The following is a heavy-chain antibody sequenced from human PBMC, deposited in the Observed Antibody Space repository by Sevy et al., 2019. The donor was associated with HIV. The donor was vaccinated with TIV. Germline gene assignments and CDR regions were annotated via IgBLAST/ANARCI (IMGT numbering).Heavy chain of an antibody. CDR3: ARDALYGDYGPRGYFDY. D-gene: IGHD4-17*01. Sequence: GGSLRLSCTASGFTFSDYYMSWIRQAPGKGLEWVSYISSSGSTIYYADSVKGRFTISRDNAKNSLYLQMNSLRAEDTAVYYCARDALYGDYGPRGYFDYWGQGTLVTVSS. V-gene: IGHV3-11*01. CDR2: ISSSGSTI. CDR1: GFTFSDYY. J-gene: IGHJ4*02.